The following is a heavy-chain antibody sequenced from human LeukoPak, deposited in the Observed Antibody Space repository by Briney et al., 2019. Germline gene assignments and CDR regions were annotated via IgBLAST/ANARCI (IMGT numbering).Heavy chain of an antibody. CDR1: GFTVSSNY. CDR3: ARSGFGVLYYYGMDV. CDR2: IYSGDST. V-gene: IGHV3-66*01. Sequence: PGGSLRLSCAASGFTVSSNYMSWVRQAPGKGLEWASIIYSGDSTYYADSVKGRFTISRDDSKNTLWLQMNSLRAEDTAVYYCARSGFGVLYYYGMDVWGQGTTVTVSS. J-gene: IGHJ6*02. D-gene: IGHD3-10*01.